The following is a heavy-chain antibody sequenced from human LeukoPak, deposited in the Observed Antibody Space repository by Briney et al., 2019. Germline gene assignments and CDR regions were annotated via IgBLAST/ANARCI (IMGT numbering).Heavy chain of an antibody. CDR2: IYSGGST. Sequence: PGGSLRLSCAASGFTVSSNYMSWVRQAPGKGLEWVSVIYSGGSTYYADSVKGRFTISRDNSKNTLYLQMNSLRAEDTAVYYCARDLTYGSGSSWGQGTLVTVSS. D-gene: IGHD3-10*01. CDR1: GFTVSSNY. V-gene: IGHV3-53*01. J-gene: IGHJ5*02. CDR3: ARDLTYGSGSS.